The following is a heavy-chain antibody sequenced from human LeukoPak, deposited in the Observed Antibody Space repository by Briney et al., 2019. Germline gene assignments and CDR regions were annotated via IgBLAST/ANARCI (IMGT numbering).Heavy chain of an antibody. J-gene: IGHJ4*02. CDR1: GGSISSYY. V-gene: IGHV4-59*01. Sequence: PSETLSLTRTVSGGSISSYYWSWIRQPPGKGLEWIGYIYYSGSTNYNPSLKSRVTISVDTSKNQFSLKLSSVTAADTAVYYCARGGAAAIDYWGQGTLVTVSS. CDR3: ARGGAAAIDY. D-gene: IGHD6-13*01. CDR2: IYYSGST.